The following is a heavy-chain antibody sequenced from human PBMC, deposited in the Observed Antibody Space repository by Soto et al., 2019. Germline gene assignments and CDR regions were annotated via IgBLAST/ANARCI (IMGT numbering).Heavy chain of an antibody. V-gene: IGHV3-30-3*01. D-gene: IGHD1-20*01. J-gene: IGHJ4*02. CDR3: ARDQTGITTTGGGRIDH. Sequence: GGALRLSCAASGFTFSTHAMHWVRQAPGKGLECVAIVSFDGSNKYYADSVKGRFTISRDNSKNTLYLQMSGLTPEDTAVYYCARDQTGITTTGGGRIDHWGQGTLVTVSS. CDR1: GFTFSTHA. CDR2: VSFDGSNK.